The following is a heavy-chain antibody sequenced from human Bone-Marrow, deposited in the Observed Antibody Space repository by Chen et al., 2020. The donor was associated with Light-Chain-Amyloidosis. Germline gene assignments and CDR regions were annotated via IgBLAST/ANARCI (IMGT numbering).Heavy chain of an antibody. D-gene: IGHD4-17*01. J-gene: IGHJ6*02. V-gene: IGHV3-30*18. CDR2: ISYDGNNQ. CDR3: AKDLQTYGDYDYYYYGLDV. Sequence: QVQLVESGGGVVQPGKSLRLSCAASGFTFRTYGMHWVRQAPVKGLEWVALISYDGNNQYYSDSVKGRFTISRDNSKNTVYLQMNSLRLEDTALYYCAKDLQTYGDYDYYYYGLDVWGQGTAVTVSS. CDR1: GFTFRTYG.